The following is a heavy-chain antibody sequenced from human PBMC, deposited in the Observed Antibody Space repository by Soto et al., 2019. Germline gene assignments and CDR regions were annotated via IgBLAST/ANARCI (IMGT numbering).Heavy chain of an antibody. CDR1: GFSFRTSV. D-gene: IGHD1-1*01. CDR3: ARRYCRAERCNGNDGFDV. J-gene: IGHJ3*01. V-gene: IGHV3-30*04. CDR2: MSNNGITQ. Sequence: PGGSLRLSCAVSGFSFRTSVIHWVRQAPGKGLEWVAVMSNNGITQFYANSVKGRSSVSRDNSKSTTYLQMDSLRTEDTALYYCARRYCRAERCNGNDGFDVWGQGTMVTVSS.